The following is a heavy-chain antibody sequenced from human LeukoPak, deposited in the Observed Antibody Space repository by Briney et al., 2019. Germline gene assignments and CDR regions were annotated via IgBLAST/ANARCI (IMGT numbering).Heavy chain of an antibody. CDR1: GFTSRFTFSDYY. V-gene: IGHV3-11*01. CDR3: ARDSPLAGVDP. J-gene: IGHJ5*02. Sequence: GGSLRLSCAASGFTSRFTFSDYYMSWIRQAPGKGLEWLSFISNSGDTIHYADSVKGRFTISRDHSKNTLYLQMNSLRAEDTAVYYCARDSPLAGVDPWGQGTLVTVSS. D-gene: IGHD3-10*01. CDR2: ISNSGDTI.